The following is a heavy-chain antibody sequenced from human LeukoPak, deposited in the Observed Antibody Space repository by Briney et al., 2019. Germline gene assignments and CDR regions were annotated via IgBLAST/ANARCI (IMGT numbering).Heavy chain of an antibody. CDR2: LFSRGSP. CDR1: GASISTYY. J-gene: IGHJ3*02. Sequence: SETLSLTCTVSGASISTYYWSWIRQSPGKGLEWIGYLFSRGSPNYNPSLKRRVTISVDTSKNHFSLTLSSLTAADTAVYYCARLQPNSGEWAFDIWGQGTMVTVSS. CDR3: ARLQPNSGEWAFDI. V-gene: IGHV4-59*01. D-gene: IGHD1-1*01.